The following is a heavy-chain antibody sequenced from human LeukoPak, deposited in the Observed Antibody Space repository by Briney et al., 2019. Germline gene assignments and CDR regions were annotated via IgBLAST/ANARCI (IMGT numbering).Heavy chain of an antibody. CDR2: IYYSGST. V-gene: IGHV4-30-4*01. CDR3: ARDSIVVRGVFDY. J-gene: IGHJ4*02. D-gene: IGHD3-10*01. CDR1: GGSISSGDYY. Sequence: SETLSLTCSVSGGSISSGDYYWSWIRQPPGKGLDWIGYIYYSGSTYYNPSLKSRVTISVDTSKNQFSLKLSSVTAADTAVDYCARDSIVVRGVFDYWGQGTLVTVSS.